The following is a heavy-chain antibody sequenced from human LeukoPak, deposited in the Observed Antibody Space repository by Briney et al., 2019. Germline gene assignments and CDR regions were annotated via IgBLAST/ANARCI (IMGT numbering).Heavy chain of an antibody. J-gene: IGHJ5*02. CDR2: INPNSGGT. CDR1: GYTFTGYY. D-gene: IGHD6-6*01. V-gene: IGHV1-2*02. Sequence: ASVKVSCKASGYTFTGYYIHWVRQAPGQGLEWMGWINPNSGGTNYAQKFQGRVTMTRDTSISTAYMELSRLRSDDTAVYYCARGLRIAARLLGWFDPWGQGTLVTVSS. CDR3: ARGLRIAARLLGWFDP.